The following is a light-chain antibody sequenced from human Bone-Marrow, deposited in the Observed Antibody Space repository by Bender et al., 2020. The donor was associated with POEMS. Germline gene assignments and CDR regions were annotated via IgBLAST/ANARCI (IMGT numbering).Light chain of an antibody. V-gene: IGLV2-11*01. CDR1: SSDVGGYIY. CDR3: CSYTDSRTVV. CDR2: EGY. J-gene: IGLJ3*02. Sequence: SALTQPRSVSGSPGQSVTISCTGTSSDVGGYIYVSWYQQYPGKAPKVIIYEGYERPSGISNRFSGSKSGNTASLRISGLQPEDEADYYCCSYTDSRTVVFGGGTKLTVL.